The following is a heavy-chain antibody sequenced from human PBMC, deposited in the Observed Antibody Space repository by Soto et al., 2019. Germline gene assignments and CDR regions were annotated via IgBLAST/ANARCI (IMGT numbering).Heavy chain of an antibody. Sequence: GGSLRLSCAASGFTFSSYAMSWVRQAPGKGLEWVSAISGSGGSTYYADSVKGRFTISRDNSKNTLYLQMNSLRAEDTAVYYCAKTGGYDYYYYGMDVWGQGTTVTVSS. V-gene: IGHV3-23*01. CDR1: GFTFSSYA. CDR3: AKTGGYDYYYYGMDV. CDR2: ISGSGGST. J-gene: IGHJ6*02. D-gene: IGHD1-26*01.